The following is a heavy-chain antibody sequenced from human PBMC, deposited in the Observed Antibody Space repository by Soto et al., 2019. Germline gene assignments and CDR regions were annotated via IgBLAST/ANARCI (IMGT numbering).Heavy chain of an antibody. V-gene: IGHV4-4*07. D-gene: IGHD1-26*01. CDR3: VRDLVVGATPGDY. Sequence: LSLTCTVSGGSIRSNSWSWVRQPAGKGLEWIGHIYTSGSTNYNPSLKSRVTMSIDTSENQFSLRLSSVTAADTAMYYCVRDLVVGATPGDYWGQGTLVTVSS. CDR2: IYTSGST. J-gene: IGHJ4*02. CDR1: GGSIRSNS.